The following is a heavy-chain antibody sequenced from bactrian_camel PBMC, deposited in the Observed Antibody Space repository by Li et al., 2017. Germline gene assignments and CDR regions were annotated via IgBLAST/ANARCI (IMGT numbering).Heavy chain of an antibody. J-gene: IGHJ4*01. V-gene: IGHV3S53*01. CDR3: AAGNVWYGGSLYPSHYNY. Sequence: QVQLVESGGGSVEAGGSLRLSCATSGYSPREHCLAWFRQVPGKEREAVAAIDSRNSTKYADSVEGRFTISQDYAKNTLYLQMNCLQPEDTASYYCAAGNVWYGGSLYPSHYNYWGRGTQVTVS. CDR2: IDSRNST. D-gene: IGHD6*01. CDR1: GYSPREHC.